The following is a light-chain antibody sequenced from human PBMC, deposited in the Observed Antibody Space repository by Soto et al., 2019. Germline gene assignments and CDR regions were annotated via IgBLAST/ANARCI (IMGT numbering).Light chain of an antibody. CDR3: QQDGSSRT. CDR2: GAS. J-gene: IGKJ1*01. Sequence: EIVLTQSPGTLSLSPGERATLSCRASQSVSSSYLAWYQQKPGQAPRLLIYGASSRATGIPDRFSGSGSGTDFTLTISRLEPEESAVYYCQQDGSSRTFGQGTKVEIK. CDR1: QSVSSSY. V-gene: IGKV3-20*01.